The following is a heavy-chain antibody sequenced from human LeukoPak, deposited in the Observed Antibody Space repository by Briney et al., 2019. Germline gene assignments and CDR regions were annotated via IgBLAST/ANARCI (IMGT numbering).Heavy chain of an antibody. CDR1: GGSISSYY. V-gene: IGHV4-59*01. CDR3: ASSQRWGYDSSGYSRRDAFDI. D-gene: IGHD3-22*01. CDR2: IYYSGST. J-gene: IGHJ3*02. Sequence: SETLSLTCTVSGGSISSYYWSWIRQPPGKGLEWIGYIYYSGSTNYNPSLKSRVTISVDTSKNQFCLKLSSVTAADMAVYYCASSQRWGYDSSGYSRRDAFDIWGQGTMVTVSS.